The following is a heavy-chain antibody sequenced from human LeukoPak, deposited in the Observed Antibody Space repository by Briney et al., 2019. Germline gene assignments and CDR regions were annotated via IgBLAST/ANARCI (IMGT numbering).Heavy chain of an antibody. CDR3: ARRKRRYDFWSGYYAFDY. CDR1: GYRFTSYW. CDR2: IYPGDSDT. D-gene: IGHD3-3*01. V-gene: IGHV5-51*01. J-gene: IGHJ4*02. Sequence: KHGESLKISCKGSGYRFTSYWIGWVRQLPGKGLEWMGIIYPGDSDTRYSPSFQGQVTISADKSISTAYLQWSSLKASDTAMYYCARRKRRYDFWSGYYAFDYWGQGTLVTVSS.